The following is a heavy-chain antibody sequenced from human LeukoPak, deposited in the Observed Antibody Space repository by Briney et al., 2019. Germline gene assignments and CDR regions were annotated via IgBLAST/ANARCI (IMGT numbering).Heavy chain of an antibody. V-gene: IGHV1-69*13. CDR2: IIPIFGTA. D-gene: IGHD5-18*01. Sequence: SVKVSCKASGYTFTSYGISWVRQAPGQGLEWMGGIIPIFGTANYAQKFQGRVTITADESTSTAYMELSSLRSEDTAVYYCARGGYSYGYDAFDIWGQGTMVTVSS. J-gene: IGHJ3*02. CDR3: ARGGYSYGYDAFDI. CDR1: GYTFTSYG.